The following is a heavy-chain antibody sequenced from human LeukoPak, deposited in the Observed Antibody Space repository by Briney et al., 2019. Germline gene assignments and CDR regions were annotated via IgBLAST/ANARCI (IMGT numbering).Heavy chain of an antibody. Sequence: ASVKVSCKASGYTFTSYDFNWVRQATGQGLEWMGWMNPNSGNTGNEQTFQGRVTITRNTSMSTAYMELSSPVSADTAVYYCSRPKTRITIFGVVIGSPWFDPWGQGTLVTVSS. D-gene: IGHD3-3*01. V-gene: IGHV1-8*01. CDR3: SRPKTRITIFGVVIGSPWFDP. J-gene: IGHJ5*02. CDR1: GYTFTSYD. CDR2: MNPNSGNT.